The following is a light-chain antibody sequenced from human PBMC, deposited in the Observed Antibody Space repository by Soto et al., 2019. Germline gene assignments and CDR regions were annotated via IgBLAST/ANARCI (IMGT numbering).Light chain of an antibody. CDR3: QQRSKWPVT. J-gene: IGKJ4*01. V-gene: IGKV3-11*01. Sequence: EVVLTQSPATLSLSPGERATLSCRASQSVSEFLAWYQQKPGQAPRLLIYDASNRATGIPARFSGSGSGTDFNLTISSLEAEDFALYYCQQRSKWPVTFGGGTKVEIK. CDR2: DAS. CDR1: QSVSEF.